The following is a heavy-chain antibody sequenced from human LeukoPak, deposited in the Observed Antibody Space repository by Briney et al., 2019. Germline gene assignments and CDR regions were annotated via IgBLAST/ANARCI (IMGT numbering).Heavy chain of an antibody. J-gene: IGHJ6*02. D-gene: IGHD2-21*02. V-gene: IGHV3-30*19. Sequence: GGSLRLSCAASGITFSPYDMYWVRQAPGKGLEWVAVISYDGSNKYYADSVKGRFTISRDNSKNTLYLQMNSLRAEDTAVYYCARDLAYCGGDCYAYYYYGMDVWGQGTTVTVSS. CDR1: GITFSPYD. CDR3: ARDLAYCGGDCYAYYYYGMDV. CDR2: ISYDGSNK.